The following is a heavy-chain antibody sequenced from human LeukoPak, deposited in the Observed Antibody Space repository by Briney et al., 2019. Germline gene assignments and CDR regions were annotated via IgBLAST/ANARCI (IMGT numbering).Heavy chain of an antibody. CDR3: ATPSVSNYGVWWLDP. J-gene: IGHJ5*02. CDR2: IIPIFGTA. V-gene: IGHV1-69*13. CDR1: GGTFSSYA. Sequence: SVKVSCKASGGTFSSYAISWVRQAPGQGLEWMGGIIPIFGTANYAQKFQGRVTITADESTSTAYMELSSLRSEDTAVYYCATPSVSNYGVWWLDPWGQGILVTVSS. D-gene: IGHD4-11*01.